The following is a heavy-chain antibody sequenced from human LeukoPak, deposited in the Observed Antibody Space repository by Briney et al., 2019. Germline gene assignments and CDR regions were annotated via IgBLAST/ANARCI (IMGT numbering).Heavy chain of an antibody. J-gene: IGHJ4*02. CDR1: GGSISSSNW. V-gene: IGHV4-4*02. D-gene: IGHD3-22*01. CDR2: INHSGST. CDR3: VQGYYDSSGYYTFDY. Sequence: SGTLSLTCAVSGGSISSSNWWSWVRQPPGKGLEWIGEINHSGSTNYNPSLKSRVTISVDTSKNQFSLKLSSVTAADTAVYYCVQGYYDSSGYYTFDYWGQGTLVTVSS.